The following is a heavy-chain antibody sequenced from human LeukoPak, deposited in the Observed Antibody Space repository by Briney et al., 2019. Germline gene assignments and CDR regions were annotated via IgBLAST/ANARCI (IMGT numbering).Heavy chain of an antibody. J-gene: IGHJ4*02. Sequence: ASVKVSCKASGGTFSSYAISWVRQAPGQGLEWMGGIIPIFGTANYAQKFQGRVTITADESTSTAYMELSSLRSEDTAVYYCARSDAEYYSSGWYGDYWGQGTLVTVSS. CDR2: IIPIFGTA. CDR1: GGTFSSYA. V-gene: IGHV1-69*13. CDR3: ARSDAEYYSSGWYGDY. D-gene: IGHD6-19*01.